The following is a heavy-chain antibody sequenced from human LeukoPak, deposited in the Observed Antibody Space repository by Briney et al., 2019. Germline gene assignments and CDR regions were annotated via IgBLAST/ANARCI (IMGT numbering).Heavy chain of an antibody. J-gene: IGHJ1*01. CDR1: GYSFTSYW. CDR2: IYPGDSDT. V-gene: IGHV5-51*01. CDR3: ARRATSAEYFQH. Sequence: GASLKISCKGSGYSFTSYWIGWVRQMPGKGLEWMGIIYPGDSDTRYSPSFQGQVTISADKSISTAYLQWSSLKASDNAIYYCARRATSAEYFQHWGQGTLVSVSS. D-gene: IGHD6-6*01.